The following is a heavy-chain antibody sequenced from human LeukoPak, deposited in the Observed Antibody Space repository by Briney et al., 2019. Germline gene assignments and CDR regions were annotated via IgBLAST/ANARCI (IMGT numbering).Heavy chain of an antibody. J-gene: IGHJ4*02. CDR3: ARDGGSDHPFDY. CDR1: GFTFSSYG. CDR2: IWYDGSNK. V-gene: IGHV3-33*01. D-gene: IGHD3-10*01. Sequence: GGSLRLSCAASGFTFSSYGMHWVRQAPGKGLEWVAAIWYDGSNKYYADSVKGRFTISRDNSKNTLYLQMNSLRAEDTAVYYCARDGGSDHPFDYWGQGTLVTVSS.